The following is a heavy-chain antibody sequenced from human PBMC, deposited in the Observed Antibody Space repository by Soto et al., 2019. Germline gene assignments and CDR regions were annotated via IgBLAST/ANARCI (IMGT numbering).Heavy chain of an antibody. CDR3: ARQEGGAIVKVDP. CDR1: GGSISSYY. D-gene: IGHD1-26*01. V-gene: IGHV4-59*08. J-gene: IGHJ5*02. CDR2: IYYSGST. Sequence: SETLSLTCTVSGGSISSYYWSWIRQPPGKGLEWIGYIYYSGSTNYNPSLKSRVTISVDTSKNQFSLKLSSVTAADTAVYYCARQEGGAIVKVDPWGQGTLVTVSS.